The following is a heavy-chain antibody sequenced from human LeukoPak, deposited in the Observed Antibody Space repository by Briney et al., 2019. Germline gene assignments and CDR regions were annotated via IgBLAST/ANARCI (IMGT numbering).Heavy chain of an antibody. CDR1: GGSISGYY. CDR3: AGHLTTVWFDP. Sequence: KSSETLSLTCTVSGGSISGYYWTWIRQPPGKGLEWIGYIYYSGSTNYNPSLKSRVTISVDTSKNQFSLKLSSLTAADTAVYYCAGHLTTVWFDPWGQGALVTVSS. CDR2: IYYSGST. V-gene: IGHV4-59*01. D-gene: IGHD4-11*01. J-gene: IGHJ5*02.